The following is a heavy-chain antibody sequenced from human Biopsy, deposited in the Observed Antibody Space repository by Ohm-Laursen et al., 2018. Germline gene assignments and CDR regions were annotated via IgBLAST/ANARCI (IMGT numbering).Heavy chain of an antibody. CDR1: GDTFSGYY. CDR3: ARGPKRLTGTSYFED. Sequence: GTLSLTCPVYGDTFSGYYWSWIRQPPGKGLEWIGEINHSGSTNYNPSLKSRVTVSVDTSKNQFSLRLNSVTAADTAVYYCARGPKRLTGTSYFEDWGRGILVTVSS. D-gene: IGHD1-7*01. V-gene: IGHV4-34*01. J-gene: IGHJ4*02. CDR2: INHSGST.